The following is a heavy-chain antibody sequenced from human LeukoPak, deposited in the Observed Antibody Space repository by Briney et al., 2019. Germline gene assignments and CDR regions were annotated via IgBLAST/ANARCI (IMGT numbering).Heavy chain of an antibody. Sequence: GGSLRLSCAASGFTFNSYGMTWVRQAPGKGLEWVPSITGGGDTTYYADSVRGRFTISRDNSKNTLSLQINSLRAEDTAVYYCAKERSEVVVAATNYWGQRTLVTVSS. CDR3: AKERSEVVVAATNY. CDR1: GFTFNSYG. CDR2: ITGGGDTT. V-gene: IGHV3-23*01. J-gene: IGHJ4*02. D-gene: IGHD2-15*01.